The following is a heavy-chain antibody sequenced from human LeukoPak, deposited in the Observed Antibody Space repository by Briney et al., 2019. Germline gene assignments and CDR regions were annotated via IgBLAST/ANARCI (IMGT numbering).Heavy chain of an antibody. CDR1: GFTFNSYA. J-gene: IGHJ4*02. CDR3: AKGSSSGRPYFFDY. Sequence: GGSLRLSCAASGFTFNSYAMGWVRQAPGKGLDWSSAISGGSVGATYYADAVKGRFTISRDNSKTTLYLEMNSLRAEDTAVYYCAKGSSSGRPYFFDYWGQGSLVAVSS. CDR2: ISGGSVGAT. V-gene: IGHV3-23*01. D-gene: IGHD3-3*01.